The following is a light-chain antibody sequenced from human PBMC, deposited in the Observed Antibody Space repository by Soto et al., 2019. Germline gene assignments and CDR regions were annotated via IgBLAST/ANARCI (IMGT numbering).Light chain of an antibody. CDR3: CSYAGSSTLL. CDR2: EGS. CDR1: SSDVGGYHL. V-gene: IGLV2-23*01. J-gene: IGLJ2*01. Sequence: QSSLTQPASVSGSPGQSITISCTGTSSDVGGYHLVSWYQQHPGKTPKLMIYEGSKRPSGVSNRFSGSKSGNTASLTISGLQAEDEAYYYCCSYAGSSTLLFGGGTKVTVL.